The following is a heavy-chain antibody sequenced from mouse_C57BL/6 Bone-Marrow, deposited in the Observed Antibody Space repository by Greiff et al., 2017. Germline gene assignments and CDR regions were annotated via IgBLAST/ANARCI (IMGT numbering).Heavy chain of an antibody. CDR2: ISSGGSYT. J-gene: IGHJ4*01. Sequence: EVQGVESGGDLVKPGGSLKLSCAASGFTFSSYGMSWVRQTPDKRLEWVATISSGGSYTYYPDSVKGRFTISRDNAKNTLYLQMSSLKSEDTAMYYCASPIYYYAMDYWGQGTSVTVSS. CDR3: ASPIYYYAMDY. CDR1: GFTFSSYG. D-gene: IGHD2-1*01. V-gene: IGHV5-6*01.